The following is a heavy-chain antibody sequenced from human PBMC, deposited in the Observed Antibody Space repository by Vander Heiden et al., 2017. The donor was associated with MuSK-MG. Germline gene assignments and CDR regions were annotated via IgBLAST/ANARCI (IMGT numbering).Heavy chain of an antibody. D-gene: IGHD3-3*01. CDR2: IYYSGST. CDR3: ARLHYYDFWSGYSMDV. Sequence: QVQLQESGPGLVKPSETLSLTCTVSGGSISSYYWSWIRQPPGKGLEWIGYIYYSGSTNYNPSLKSLVTISVDTSKNQSSLKLSSVTAADTAVYYCARLHYYDFWSGYSMDVWGQGTTVTVSS. J-gene: IGHJ6*02. CDR1: GGSISSYY. V-gene: IGHV4-59*08.